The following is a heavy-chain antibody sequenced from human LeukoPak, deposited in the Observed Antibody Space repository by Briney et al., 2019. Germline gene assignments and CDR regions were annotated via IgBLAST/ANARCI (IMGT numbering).Heavy chain of an antibody. D-gene: IGHD1-26*01. CDR2: INHSGST. J-gene: IGHJ6*03. Sequence: SETLSLTCAVYGGSFSGYYWSWIRQPPGKGLEWMGEINHSGSTNYNPCLKRRVTISVDTSKNQFSLKLSSVTAEDTAVYYCARVRRRLRGRIVGAPYYYYMDVWGKGTTVTVSS. CDR1: GGSFSGYY. CDR3: ARVRRRLRGRIVGAPYYYYMDV. V-gene: IGHV4-34*01.